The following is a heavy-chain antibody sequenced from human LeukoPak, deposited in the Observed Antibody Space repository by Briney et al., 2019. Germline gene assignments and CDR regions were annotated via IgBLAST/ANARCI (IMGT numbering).Heavy chain of an antibody. D-gene: IGHD3-22*01. CDR2: IYPGDSDT. Sequence: GESLKISCKGSGYSFTSYWIGWVRQMPGKGLEWMGIIYPGDSDTRYGPSFQGQVTISADKSISTAYLQWSSLKASDTAMYYCARVSYYYDSSGYIHEYYFDYWGQGTLVTVSS. V-gene: IGHV5-51*01. CDR1: GYSFTSYW. CDR3: ARVSYYYDSSGYIHEYYFDY. J-gene: IGHJ4*02.